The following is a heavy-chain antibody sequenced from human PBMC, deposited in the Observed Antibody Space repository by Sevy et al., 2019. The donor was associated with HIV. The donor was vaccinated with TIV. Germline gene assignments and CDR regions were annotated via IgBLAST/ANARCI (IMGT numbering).Heavy chain of an antibody. V-gene: IGHV4-59*01. CDR1: GDSISNYF. CDR2: IYYSGST. Sequence: SETLSLTCSVSGDSISNYFWSWIRQPPGKGLEWIGYIYYSGSTNYNPSLKSRVTISVDTSKKQFSLKLRSVTAADTAVYYCARASIGASGDFDYWGQGTLVTVSS. J-gene: IGHJ4*02. D-gene: IGHD6-13*01. CDR3: ARASIGASGDFDY.